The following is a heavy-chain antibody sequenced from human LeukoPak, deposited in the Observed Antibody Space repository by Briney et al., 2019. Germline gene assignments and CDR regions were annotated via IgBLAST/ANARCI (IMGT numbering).Heavy chain of an antibody. Sequence: PSETLSLTCTVSGISITTYYWSWIRQPPGKGLEWIGYIYYSGSTNYNPSLKSRVTISVDTSKNQFSLKLSSVTAADTAVYYCARGIKMALPDYYYYYMDVWGKGTTVTVSS. CDR2: IYYSGST. D-gene: IGHD5-24*01. V-gene: IGHV4-59*01. CDR1: GISITTYY. J-gene: IGHJ6*03. CDR3: ARGIKMALPDYYYYYMDV.